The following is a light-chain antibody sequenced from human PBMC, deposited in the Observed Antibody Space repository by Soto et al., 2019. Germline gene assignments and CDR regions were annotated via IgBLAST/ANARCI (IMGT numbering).Light chain of an antibody. Sequence: QSVLTQPPSASGTPGQRVTISCSGSSSNIASKTVNWYQQLPGTVPKLLIYNSYQRPSGVPDRFSGSKSGTSASLAISGLQSEDEADYYCAAWDASLNGYVFGAGTKLTVL. CDR3: AAWDASLNGYV. J-gene: IGLJ1*01. CDR2: NSY. CDR1: SSNIASKT. V-gene: IGLV1-44*01.